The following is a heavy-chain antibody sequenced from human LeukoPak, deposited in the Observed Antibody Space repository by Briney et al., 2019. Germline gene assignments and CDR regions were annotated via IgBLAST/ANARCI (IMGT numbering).Heavy chain of an antibody. CDR1: GFTFNTYA. CDR2: ISGSGGMK. CDR3: VKGGDYYGSGRPDY. Sequence: HPGGSLRLSCAVSGFTFNTYAMHWVRQAPGKGLEWVSSISGSGGMKYYADSVKGRRTISRDNSNNTLYLQMNNLRAEDTAFFYCVKGGDYYGSGRPDYWGQGTLVTVSS. J-gene: IGHJ4*02. D-gene: IGHD3-10*01. V-gene: IGHV3-23*01.